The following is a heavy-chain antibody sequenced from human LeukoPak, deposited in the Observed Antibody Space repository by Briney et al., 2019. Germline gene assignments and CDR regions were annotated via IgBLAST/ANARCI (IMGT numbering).Heavy chain of an antibody. D-gene: IGHD3-10*01. CDR1: GGSISSYY. Sequence: PSETLSLTCTVSGGSISSYYWSWIRQPPGKGLEWIGYIYTSGSTNYNPSLKSRVTISVDTSKNRFSLKLSSVTAADTAVYYCARLWFGELFEGGFDPWGQGTLVTVSS. J-gene: IGHJ5*02. CDR2: IYTSGST. V-gene: IGHV4-4*09. CDR3: ARLWFGELFEGGFDP.